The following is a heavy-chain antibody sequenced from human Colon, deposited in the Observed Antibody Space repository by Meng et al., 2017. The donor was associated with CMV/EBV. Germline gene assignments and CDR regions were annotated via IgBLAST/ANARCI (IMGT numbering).Heavy chain of an antibody. J-gene: IGHJ4*02. CDR3: ATDPSTVTTNY. CDR1: GFSLRDYD. Sequence: GGSLRLSCATSGFSLRDYDMSWVRQAPGKGLEYVSAISSDGRNKYYADSLKGRVTISRDNSKNTLYLEMGSLRPEDMGVYYCATDPSTVTTNYWGQGTLVTVS. CDR2: ISSDGRNK. D-gene: IGHD4-17*01. V-gene: IGHV3-64*02.